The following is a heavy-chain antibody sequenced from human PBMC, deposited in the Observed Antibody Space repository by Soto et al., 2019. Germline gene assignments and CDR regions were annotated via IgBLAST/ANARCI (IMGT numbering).Heavy chain of an antibody. J-gene: IGHJ6*02. D-gene: IGHD6-6*01. CDR2: IIPIFGTA. V-gene: IGHV1-69*13. CDR1: GGTFSSYA. Sequence: SVKVSCKASGGTFSSYAISWVRQAPGQGLEWMGGIIPIFGTANYAQKFQGRVTITADESTSTAYMELSSLRSEDTAVYYCARGSDPSSSSRFYYYYGMDVWGQGTTVTVSS. CDR3: ARGSDPSSSSRFYYYYGMDV.